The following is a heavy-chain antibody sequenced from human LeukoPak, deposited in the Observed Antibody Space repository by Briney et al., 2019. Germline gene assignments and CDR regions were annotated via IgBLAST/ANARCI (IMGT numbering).Heavy chain of an antibody. CDR3: ASLVDSSSWYDYFDY. D-gene: IGHD6-13*01. V-gene: IGHV3-21*01. CDR1: GFTFSSYW. CDR2: ISSSSSYI. Sequence: GGSLRLSCAASGFTFSSYWMTWFRQAPGKGLEWVSSISSSSSYIYYADSVKGRFTISRDNAKNSLYLQMNSLRAEDTAVYYCASLVDSSSWYDYFDYWGQGTLVTVSS. J-gene: IGHJ4*02.